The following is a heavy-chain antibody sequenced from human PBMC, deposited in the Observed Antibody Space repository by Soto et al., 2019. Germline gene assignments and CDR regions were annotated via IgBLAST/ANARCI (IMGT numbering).Heavy chain of an antibody. CDR1: GFTVTDIY. D-gene: IGHD2-15*01. J-gene: IGHJ3*02. V-gene: IGHV3-66*01. CDR2: IYNEFT. Sequence: EVQLVESGGGLVQPGGSLRLSCVASGFTVTDIYMNWVRQAPGKGLEWVSVIYNEFTDYADSVRGRFSISTDSSKNALYLQMNSLRAEDSAVYYCVRENRYCSGGSCSIMGDAFDSWGQGTMVTVSS. CDR3: VRENRYCSGGSCSIMGDAFDS.